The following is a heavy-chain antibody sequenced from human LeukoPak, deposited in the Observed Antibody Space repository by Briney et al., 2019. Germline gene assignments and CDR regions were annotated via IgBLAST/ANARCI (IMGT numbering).Heavy chain of an antibody. J-gene: IGHJ4*02. CDR2: IYHSGST. Sequence: SETLSLTCTVSGYSISSGYYWGWIRQPPGKGLEWIGSIYHSGSTYYNPSLKSRVTISVDTSKNQFSLKLSSVTAADTAVYYCARADGIFGVVYFDYWGQGTLVTVSS. D-gene: IGHD3-3*01. CDR3: ARADGIFGVVYFDY. V-gene: IGHV4-38-2*02. CDR1: GYSISSGYY.